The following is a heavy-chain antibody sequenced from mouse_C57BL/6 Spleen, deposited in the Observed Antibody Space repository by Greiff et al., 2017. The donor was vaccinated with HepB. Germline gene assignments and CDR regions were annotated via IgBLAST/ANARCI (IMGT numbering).Heavy chain of an antibody. V-gene: IGHV5-4*03. CDR3: ARATIATVDY. D-gene: IGHD1-1*01. CDR2: ISDGGSYT. CDR1: GFTFSSYA. Sequence: EVMLVESGGGLVKPGGSLKLSCAASGFTFSSYAMSWVRQTPEKRLEWVATISDGGSYTYYPDNVKGRFTISRDNAKNNLYLQMSHLKSEDTAMYYCARATIATVDYWGQGTTLTVSS. J-gene: IGHJ2*01.